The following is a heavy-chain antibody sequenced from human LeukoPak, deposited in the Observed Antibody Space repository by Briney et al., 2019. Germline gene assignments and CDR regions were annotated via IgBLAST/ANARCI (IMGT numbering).Heavy chain of an antibody. CDR3: CDGMDV. V-gene: IGHV3-23*01. CDR1: GFTNAW. Sequence: GGSLRLSCAASGFTNAWMSWVRQAPGKGLEWVAAINGTGSTTYHADSVKGRFTISRDNSKNTLYLQMNSLRSEDTATYYCCDGMDVWGQGTTVAVSS. CDR2: INGTGSTT. J-gene: IGHJ6*02.